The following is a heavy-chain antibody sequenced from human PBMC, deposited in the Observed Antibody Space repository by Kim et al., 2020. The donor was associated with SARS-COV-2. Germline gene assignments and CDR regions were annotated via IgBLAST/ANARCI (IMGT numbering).Heavy chain of an antibody. J-gene: IGHJ6*02. CDR2: INHSGST. Sequence: SETLSLTCAVYGGSFSGYYWSWIRQPPGKGLEWIGEINHSGSTNYNPSLKSRVTISVDTSKNQFSLKLSSVTAADTAVYYCARTFGVVIISRSYYGMDVWGQGTTVTVSS. V-gene: IGHV4-34*01. CDR3: ARTFGVVIISRSYYGMDV. D-gene: IGHD3-3*01. CDR1: GGSFSGYY.